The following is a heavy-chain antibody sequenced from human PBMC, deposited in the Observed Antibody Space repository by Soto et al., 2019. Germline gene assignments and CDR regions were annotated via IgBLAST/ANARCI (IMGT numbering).Heavy chain of an antibody. V-gene: IGHV1-18*01. D-gene: IGHD2-15*01. CDR3: ARVPGYSSGGSCYPAPSGWFDP. CDR2: ISAYNGDT. Sequence: QVQLVQSGAEVKKPGASVKVSCKASGYTFTSYGISWVRQAPGQGREWMGWISAYNGDTNYAQKLQGRVTTTTDTSTSTAYMQLRSLISDDTAVYYCARVPGYSSGGSCYPAPSGWFDPWGQGTLVTVSS. J-gene: IGHJ5*02. CDR1: GYTFTSYG.